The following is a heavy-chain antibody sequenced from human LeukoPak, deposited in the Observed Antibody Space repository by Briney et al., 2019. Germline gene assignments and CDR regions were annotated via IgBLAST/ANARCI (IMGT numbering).Heavy chain of an antibody. CDR1: GFTVSSNY. V-gene: IGHV3-53*01. J-gene: IGHJ4*02. CDR3: ARTDSKEMAFFDY. CDR2: IYSGGST. D-gene: IGHD5-24*01. Sequence: GGSLRLSCAASGFTVSSNYMSWVRQAPGKGLEWVSVIYSGGSTYYADSVKGRFTISRDNSRNTLYLQMNSLRAEDTAVYYCARTDSKEMAFFDYWGQGTLVTVSS.